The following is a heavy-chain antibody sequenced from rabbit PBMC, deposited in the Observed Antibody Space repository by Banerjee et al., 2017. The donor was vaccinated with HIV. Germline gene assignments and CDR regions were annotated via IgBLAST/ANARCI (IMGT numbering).Heavy chain of an antibody. Sequence: FSFSSNAMCWVRQAPGKGLEWIACIYISSGSTYYASWAKGRFTISKTSSTTVTLQMTSLTDADTATYFCARAGSMSYYGMDLWGPGTLVTVS. D-gene: IGHD4-2*01. V-gene: IGHV1S40*01. CDR1: FSFSSNA. CDR3: ARAGSMSYYGMDL. J-gene: IGHJ6*01. CDR2: IYISSGST.